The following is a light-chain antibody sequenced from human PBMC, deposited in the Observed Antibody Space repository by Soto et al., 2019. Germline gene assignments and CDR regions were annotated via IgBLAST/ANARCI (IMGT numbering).Light chain of an antibody. CDR2: AAS. V-gene: IGKV1-39*01. CDR3: QQSYSTPWT. J-gene: IGKJ1*01. Sequence: DIQMTQSPSSLSASVGDRVTITCRASQSIASSLNWYQQKPGKAPNLLIYAASSLQSGVPSRFSGSGSGTDFTLTISSLQPEDFATYHCQQSYSTPWTFGQGTKVEIK. CDR1: QSIASS.